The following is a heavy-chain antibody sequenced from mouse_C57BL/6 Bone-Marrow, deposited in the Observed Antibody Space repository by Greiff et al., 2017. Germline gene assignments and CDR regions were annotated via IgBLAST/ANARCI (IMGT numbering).Heavy chain of an antibody. Sequence: QVQLQQPGAELVKPGASVKLSCKASGYTFTSYWMQWVKQRPGQGLEWIGEIDPSDSYTNYNQKFKGKATLTVDTSSSTAYMQLSSLTSEDSAVYYCAREDYDYDAVLFAYWGQGTLVTVSA. D-gene: IGHD2-4*01. CDR2: IDPSDSYT. V-gene: IGHV1-50*01. CDR1: GYTFTSYW. CDR3: AREDYDYDAVLFAY. J-gene: IGHJ3*01.